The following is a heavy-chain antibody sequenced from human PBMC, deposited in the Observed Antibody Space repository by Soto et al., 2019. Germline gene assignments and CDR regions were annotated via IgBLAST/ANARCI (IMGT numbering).Heavy chain of an antibody. CDR2: IYPGDSDT. CDR3: ARVPHMVRGVIIPPYGMDV. V-gene: IGHV5-51*01. J-gene: IGHJ6*02. D-gene: IGHD3-10*01. Sequence: EVQLVQSGAEVKKPGESLKISCKGSGYSFTSYWIGWVRQMPGKGLEWMGIIYPGDSDTRYSPSFQGQVTISADKSISTAYLQWSSLKASDTAMYYCARVPHMVRGVIIPPYGMDVWGQGTTVTVSS. CDR1: GYSFTSYW.